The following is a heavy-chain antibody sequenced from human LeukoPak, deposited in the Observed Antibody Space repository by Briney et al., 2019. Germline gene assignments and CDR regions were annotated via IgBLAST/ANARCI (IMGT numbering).Heavy chain of an antibody. CDR3: ARGEYCSGGSCYPDVNWFDP. V-gene: IGHV1-18*01. CDR1: GYTFTSYG. J-gene: IGHJ5*02. CDR2: ISAYNGNT. D-gene: IGHD2-15*01. Sequence: ASVKVSCKASGYTFTSYGISWVRQAPGQGLEWMGRISAYNGNTNYAQKFQGRVTMTRDTSISTAYMELSRLRSDDTAVYYCARGEYCSGGSCYPDVNWFDPWGQGTLVTVSS.